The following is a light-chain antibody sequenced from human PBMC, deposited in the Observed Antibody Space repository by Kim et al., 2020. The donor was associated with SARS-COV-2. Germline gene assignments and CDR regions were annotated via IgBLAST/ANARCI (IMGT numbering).Light chain of an antibody. CDR2: GAS. CDR3: QQYGSYPLT. CDR1: HSVISSY. J-gene: IGKJ4*01. V-gene: IGKV3-20*01. Sequence: SPGDRASLACRTSHSVISSYLAWYQQKPGQAPRLLIYGASSRATGIPDRFSGSGSRTDFTLTISRLEPEDVAVYYCQQYGSYPLTFGGGTKVDIK.